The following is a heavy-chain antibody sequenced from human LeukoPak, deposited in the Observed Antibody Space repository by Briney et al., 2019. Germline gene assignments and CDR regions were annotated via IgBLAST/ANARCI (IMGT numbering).Heavy chain of an antibody. D-gene: IGHD3-22*01. Sequence: GGSLRLSCAASGFTFSSYWMSWVRQAPGKGLEWVANINQDGSEKYYVDSVKGRFTISRDNARSSLYLQMNSLRADDTAVYYCARDRALYDSRRGYYYTEDDYWGQGTLVTVSS. V-gene: IGHV3-7*01. J-gene: IGHJ4*02. CDR3: ARDRALYDSRRGYYYTEDDY. CDR1: GFTFSSYW. CDR2: INQDGSEK.